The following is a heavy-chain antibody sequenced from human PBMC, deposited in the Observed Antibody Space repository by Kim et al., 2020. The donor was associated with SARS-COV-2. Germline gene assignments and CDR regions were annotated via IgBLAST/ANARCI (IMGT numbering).Heavy chain of an antibody. CDR1: GGSISSYY. J-gene: IGHJ4*02. D-gene: IGHD1-7*01. V-gene: IGHV4-59*01. CDR2: IYYSGST. CDR3: ARGSPIGVLYQLITPRYNWNYGYFDY. Sequence: SETLSLTCTVSGGSISSYYWSWIRQPPGKGLEWIGYIYYSGSTNYNPSLKSRVTISVDTSKNQFSLKLSSVTAADTAVYYCARGSPIGVLYQLITPRYNWNYGYFDYWGQGTLVTVSS.